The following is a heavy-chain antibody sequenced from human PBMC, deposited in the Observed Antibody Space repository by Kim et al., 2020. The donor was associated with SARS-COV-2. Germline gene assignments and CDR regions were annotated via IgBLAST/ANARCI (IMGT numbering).Heavy chain of an antibody. CDR3: ARGPSSSWYYFDY. CDR2: IYNSGNT. D-gene: IGHD6-13*01. J-gene: IGHJ4*02. Sequence: SETLSLTCTVSGGSISRSNYYWGWIRQPPGKGLQWIARIYNSGNTYYNPSLKSRVTISVDTSKNEFSLKLSSVTAADTAVYYCARGPSSSWYYFDYWGQGALVTVSS. CDR1: GGSISRSNYY. V-gene: IGHV4-39*01.